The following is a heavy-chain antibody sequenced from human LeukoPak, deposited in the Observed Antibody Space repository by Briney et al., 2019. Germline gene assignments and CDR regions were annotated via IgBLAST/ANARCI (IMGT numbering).Heavy chain of an antibody. J-gene: IGHJ4*02. CDR1: GFTFSSYW. Sequence: GGSLRLSCAASGFTFSSYWMHWVRQAPGKGLVWVSRINTDGSSTSYADSVKGRFTISRDNSKNTLYLQMNSLRAEDTAVYYCAKDRVPRQGGGSCFGHWGQGTLVTVSS. CDR2: INTDGSST. D-gene: IGHD2-15*01. CDR3: AKDRVPRQGGGSCFGH. V-gene: IGHV3-74*01.